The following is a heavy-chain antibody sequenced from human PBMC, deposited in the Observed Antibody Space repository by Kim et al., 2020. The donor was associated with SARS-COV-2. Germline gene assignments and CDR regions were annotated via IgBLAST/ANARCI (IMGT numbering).Heavy chain of an antibody. CDR2: LSPDGTIV. CDR3: VRSTNAWDFDL. CDR1: GFTFSSYY. V-gene: IGHV3-74*03. Sequence: GGSLRLSCAASGFTFSSYYMHWVRQVPGQGLVWVSRLSPDGTIVTDAEFVEGRFTISRDNAKNTLSLQMYSLRVEDAAVYYCVRSTNAWDFDLWCRCTLVTVSS. J-gene: IGHJ2*01.